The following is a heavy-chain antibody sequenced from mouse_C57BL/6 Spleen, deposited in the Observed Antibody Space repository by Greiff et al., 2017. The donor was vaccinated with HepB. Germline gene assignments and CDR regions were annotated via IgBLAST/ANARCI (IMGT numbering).Heavy chain of an antibody. CDR1: GYTFTDYN. V-gene: IGHV1-18*01. Sequence: EVQLQQSGPELVKPGASVKIPCKASGYTFTDYNMDWVKQSHGKSLEWIGDINPNNGGTIYNQKFKGKATLTVDKSSSTASMELRSLTSEDPAVYYCARSLTVVAHYAMDYWGQGTSVTVSS. CDR3: ARSLTVVAHYAMDY. D-gene: IGHD1-1*01. CDR2: INPNNGGT. J-gene: IGHJ4*01.